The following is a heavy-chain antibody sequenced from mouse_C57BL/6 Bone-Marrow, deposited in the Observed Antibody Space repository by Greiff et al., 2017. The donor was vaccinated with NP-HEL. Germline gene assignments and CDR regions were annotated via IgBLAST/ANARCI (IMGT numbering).Heavy chain of an antibody. Sequence: VKLMESGSGLVQPSQSLSITCTVSGFSLTSYGVHWVRQSPGKGLEWLGVIWRGGSTDYNAAFMSRLSITKDNSKSQVFFKMNSLQADDTAIYYCANLLLRFPSYYYAMDYWGQGTSVTVSS. J-gene: IGHJ4*01. CDR1: GFSLTSYG. D-gene: IGHD1-1*01. V-gene: IGHV2-5*01. CDR3: ANLLLRFPSYYYAMDY. CDR2: IWRGGST.